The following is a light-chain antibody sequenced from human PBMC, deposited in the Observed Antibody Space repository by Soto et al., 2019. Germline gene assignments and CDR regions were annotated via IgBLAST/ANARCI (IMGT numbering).Light chain of an antibody. CDR1: SXNIGSNT. Sequence: QAALTQPRLAFGTPGQRVTISCSGSSXNIGSNTVNWYQQLPGTAPKLLIYSNNLRPSGVPDRFSGSKSGTSASLAISGLQSEDEANYYCAAWDDSLTGHNDVFRPGTKVTVL. CDR3: AAWDDSLTGHNDV. CDR2: SNN. V-gene: IGLV1-44*01. J-gene: IGLJ1*01.